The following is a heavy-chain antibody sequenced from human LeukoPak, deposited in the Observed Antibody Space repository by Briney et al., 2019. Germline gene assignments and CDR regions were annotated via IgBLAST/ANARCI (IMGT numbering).Heavy chain of an antibody. D-gene: IGHD5-18*01. CDR3: AGSGYSSGYLFDY. J-gene: IGHJ4*02. CDR1: GGSISSDY. Sequence: PSETLSLTCTVSGGSISSDYWSWIRQPPGKGLEWIGYVYYSGSTNCNPSLKSRVTISVDTSKNQFSLKLSSVTTADTAMYYCAGSGYSSGYLFDYWGQGTLVTVSS. CDR2: VYYSGST. V-gene: IGHV4-59*01.